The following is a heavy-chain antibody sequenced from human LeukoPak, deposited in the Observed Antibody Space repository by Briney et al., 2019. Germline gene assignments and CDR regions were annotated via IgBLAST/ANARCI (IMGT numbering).Heavy chain of an antibody. D-gene: IGHD3-10*01. CDR2: ISGSGGST. J-gene: IGHJ5*02. CDR1: GFTLSSYA. Sequence: GGSLRLSCAASGFTLSSYAMNWVRQAPGKGLEWVSAISGSGGSTYYADSVKGRFTISRDNSKNTLYLQMNSLRAEDTAVYYCAKDVWFGELFGKENWFDPWGQGTLVTVSS. V-gene: IGHV3-23*01. CDR3: AKDVWFGELFGKENWFDP.